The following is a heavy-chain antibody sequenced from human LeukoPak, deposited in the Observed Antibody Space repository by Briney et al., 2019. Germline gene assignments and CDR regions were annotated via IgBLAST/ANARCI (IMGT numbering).Heavy chain of an antibody. CDR2: ISGSGGST. V-gene: IGHV3-23*01. D-gene: IGHD5-12*01. J-gene: IGHJ6*03. CDR1: GFTFSSYG. Sequence: SGGSLRLSCAASGFTFSSYGMSWVRQAPGKGLEWVSAISGSGGSTYYADSVKGRFTISRDNSKNTLYLQMNSLRAEDTAVYYCAKDTVKVTTIRRVPHYMDVWGKGTTVTVSS. CDR3: AKDTVKVTTIRRVPHYMDV.